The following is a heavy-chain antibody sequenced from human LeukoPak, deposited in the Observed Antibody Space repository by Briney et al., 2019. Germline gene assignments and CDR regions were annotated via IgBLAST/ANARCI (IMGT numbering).Heavy chain of an antibody. J-gene: IGHJ4*02. CDR1: GYTFTSYY. D-gene: IGHD3-10*01. V-gene: IGHV1-46*01. CDR2: INPSGGST. CDR3: AREESGDYFDY. Sequence: ASVKVSCKASGYTFTSYYMHWVRQAPGQGLEWMGIINPSGGSTSYAQKLQGRVTMTRDTSTSTVYMELSSLRSEDTAVYYCAREESGDYFDYWGQGTLVTVSS.